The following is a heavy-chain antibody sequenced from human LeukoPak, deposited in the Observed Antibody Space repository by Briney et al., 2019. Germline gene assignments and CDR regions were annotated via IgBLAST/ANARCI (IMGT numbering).Heavy chain of an antibody. CDR2: IYYSGST. CDR1: GGSISSYY. D-gene: IGHD2-2*01. V-gene: IGHV4-59*12. Sequence: SETLSLTCTVSGGSISSYYWSWIRQPPGKGLEWIGYIYYSGSTNYNPSLKSRVTISVDRSKNQFSLKLSSVTAADTAVYYRARGPAPYYFDYWGQGTLVTVSS. J-gene: IGHJ4*02. CDR3: ARGPAPYYFDY.